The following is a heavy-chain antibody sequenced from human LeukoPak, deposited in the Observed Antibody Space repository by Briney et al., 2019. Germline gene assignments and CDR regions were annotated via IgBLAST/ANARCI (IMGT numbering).Heavy chain of an antibody. CDR2: IYHSGST. V-gene: IGHV4-38-2*02. CDR3: ASAVARYYYYYYMDV. CDR1: GYSISSGYY. D-gene: IGHD6-19*01. Sequence: SETLSLTCTVSGYSISSGYYWGWIRQPPGEGLEWIGSIYHSGSTNYNPSLKSRVTISVDTSKNQFSLKLSSVTAADTAVYFCASAVARYYYYYYMDVWGKGTTVTVSS. J-gene: IGHJ6*03.